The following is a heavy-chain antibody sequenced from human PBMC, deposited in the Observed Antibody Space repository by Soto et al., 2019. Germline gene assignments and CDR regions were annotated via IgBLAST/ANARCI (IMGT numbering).Heavy chain of an antibody. Sequence: ASVKVSCKASGYTFTSYYMHWVRQAPGQGLEWMGIIKPSGGSTSYAQKFQGRVTMTRDTSTSTVYMELSSLRSEDTAVYYCASQRYCSSTSCTTPHYWGQGTLVTVSS. CDR3: ASQRYCSSTSCTTPHY. CDR2: IKPSGGST. D-gene: IGHD2-2*01. CDR1: GYTFTSYY. J-gene: IGHJ4*02. V-gene: IGHV1-46*03.